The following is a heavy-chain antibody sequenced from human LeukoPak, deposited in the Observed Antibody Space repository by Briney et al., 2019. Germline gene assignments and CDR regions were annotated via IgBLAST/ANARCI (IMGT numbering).Heavy chain of an antibody. J-gene: IGHJ5*02. CDR3: ARLWGRLRKNWFDP. CDR1: GGSISSGGYY. D-gene: IGHD3-16*01. Sequence: SETLSLTCTVSGGSISSGGYYWSWIRQHPGTGLEWIGYIYYSGSTYYNPSLKSRVTISVDTSKNQFSLKLSSVTAADTAVYYCARLWGRLRKNWFDPWGQGTLVTVSS. V-gene: IGHV4-31*03. CDR2: IYYSGST.